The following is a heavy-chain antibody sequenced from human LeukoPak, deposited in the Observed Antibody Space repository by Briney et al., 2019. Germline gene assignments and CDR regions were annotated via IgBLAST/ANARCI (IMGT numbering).Heavy chain of an antibody. D-gene: IGHD5-18*01. Sequence: SQTLSLTCTVSGGSISSGSYYWSWIRQPAGKGLEWIGRIYTSGSTNYNPSLKSRVTISVDTSKNQFSLKLSSVTAADTAVYYCASSTRQTWIQLWLYFDYWGQGTLVTVSS. V-gene: IGHV4-61*02. CDR1: GGSISSGSYY. J-gene: IGHJ4*02. CDR3: ASSTRQTWIQLWLYFDY. CDR2: IYTSGST.